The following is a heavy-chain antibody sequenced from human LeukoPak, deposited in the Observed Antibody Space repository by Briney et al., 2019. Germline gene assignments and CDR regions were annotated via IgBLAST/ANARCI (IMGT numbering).Heavy chain of an antibody. Sequence: GGSLRLSCAASGFTVSSNYMSWVRQAPGKGLEWVSVIYSGGSTYYADSVKGRFAISRDNSKNTLYLQMNSLRAEDTAVYYCARDPRKATMVRGALLRGNWFDPWGQGTLVTVSS. V-gene: IGHV3-66*01. D-gene: IGHD3-10*01. CDR2: IYSGGST. CDR3: ARDPRKATMVRGALLRGNWFDP. CDR1: GFTVSSNY. J-gene: IGHJ5*02.